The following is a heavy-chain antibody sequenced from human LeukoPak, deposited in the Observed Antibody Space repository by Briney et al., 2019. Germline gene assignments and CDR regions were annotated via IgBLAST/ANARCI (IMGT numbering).Heavy chain of an antibody. CDR3: ARGFLTIFGVVNDAFDI. Sequence: ASVKVSCKASGYTFTSYGISWVRQAPGQGLEWMGWISAYNGNTNYAQKLQGRVTMTTDTSTSTAYMELRSLRSDDTAVYYCARGFLTIFGVVNDAFDIWGQGTMVTVSS. CDR2: ISAYNGNT. CDR1: GYTFTSYG. V-gene: IGHV1-18*01. D-gene: IGHD3-3*01. J-gene: IGHJ3*02.